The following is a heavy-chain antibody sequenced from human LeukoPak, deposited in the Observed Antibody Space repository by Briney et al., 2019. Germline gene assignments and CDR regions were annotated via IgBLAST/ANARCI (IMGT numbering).Heavy chain of an antibody. J-gene: IGHJ4*02. CDR1: GYTFTGYY. CDR3: ARSPQGKHNDY. Sequence: ASVKISCKASGYTFTGYYMHRVRQAPAQGLEWMVRINPNSGGTNYAQKFQGRVTMTRDTSISTAYMEMSRLRSDETAVYYCARSPQGKHNDYWGQGTLVTVS. V-gene: IGHV1-2*06. CDR2: INPNSGGT.